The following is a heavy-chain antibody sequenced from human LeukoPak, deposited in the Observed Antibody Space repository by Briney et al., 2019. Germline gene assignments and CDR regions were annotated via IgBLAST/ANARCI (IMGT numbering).Heavy chain of an antibody. CDR2: LYYSGST. D-gene: IGHD2-21*02. CDR1: GDSISSSNIY. CDR3: ASRYCGGDCYGRVDAFDV. Sequence: PSETLSLTCTVSGDSISSSNIYWGWIRQPPGKGLEWIGTLYYSGSTYYNPSLKSRVTISVDTSKNQFSLKLSSVTAADTAVYYCASRYCGGDCYGRVDAFDVWGQGTMVIVSS. J-gene: IGHJ3*01. V-gene: IGHV4-39*01.